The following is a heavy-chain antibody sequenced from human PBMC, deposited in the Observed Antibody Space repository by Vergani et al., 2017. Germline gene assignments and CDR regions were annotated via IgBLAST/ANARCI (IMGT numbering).Heavy chain of an antibody. V-gene: IGHV4-34*01. CDR2: INHIGST. J-gene: IGHJ4*02. CDR1: GGSLRGFY. CDR3: ASRPSGWHYVYDS. D-gene: IGHD1-7*01. Sequence: QVQLQQWGAGLLKPSETLSLTCAVYGGSLRGFYWGWNRQPPGKGLEWIGEINHIGSTNYQSSLKSRGTIAGDTSRNQFSLKVNSVTAADTAVYYCASRPSGWHYVYDSWGQGTLVTVSS.